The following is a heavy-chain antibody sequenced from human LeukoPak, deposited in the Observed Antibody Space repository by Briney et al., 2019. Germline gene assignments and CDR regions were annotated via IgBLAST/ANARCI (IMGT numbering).Heavy chain of an antibody. CDR3: ARENGIGLPFDNWFDP. D-gene: IGHD3-16*01. J-gene: IGHJ5*02. CDR1: GYTFTRYY. V-gene: IGHV1-2*02. Sequence: ASVKVSCKASGYTFTRYYMHWVRQAPGQGLEWMGWINPNSGGTNYAQKFQGRVTMTRDTSISTAYMELSRLRSDDTAVYYCARENGIGLPFDNWFDPWGQGTLVTVSS. CDR2: INPNSGGT.